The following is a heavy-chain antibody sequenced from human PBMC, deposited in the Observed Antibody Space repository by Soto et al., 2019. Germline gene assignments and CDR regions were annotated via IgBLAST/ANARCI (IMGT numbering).Heavy chain of an antibody. CDR2: IWYDGGTK. D-gene: IGHD2-8*02. CDR1: GFTFYTYG. Sequence: GGSLRLSCAASGFTFYTYGMHWVRQVPGKGLQWVAVIWYDGGTKYYADSVRGRFTVSRDNSKNTLYLQMNSLRDEDTAVYYCARIDCTGNNCNPYYHYGMDVWGQGTTVTVSS. J-gene: IGHJ6*02. V-gene: IGHV3-33*01. CDR3: ARIDCTGNNCNPYYHYGMDV.